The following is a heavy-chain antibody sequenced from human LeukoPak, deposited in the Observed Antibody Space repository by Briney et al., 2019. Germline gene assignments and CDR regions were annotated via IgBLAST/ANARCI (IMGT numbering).Heavy chain of an antibody. Sequence: GGSLRLSCAASGLTFNNYWMHWVRQAPGRGLVWVSRINTDGSSTNYADSVKGRFTISRDNAKNTVYLQMNSLRADDTAVYYCAAYDNSGYSKKYFQHWGQGSLVTVSS. V-gene: IGHV3-74*01. CDR1: GLTFNNYW. CDR3: AAYDNSGYSKKYFQH. CDR2: INTDGSST. D-gene: IGHD3-22*01. J-gene: IGHJ1*01.